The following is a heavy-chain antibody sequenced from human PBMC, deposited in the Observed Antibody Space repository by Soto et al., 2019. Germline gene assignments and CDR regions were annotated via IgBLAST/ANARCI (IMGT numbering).Heavy chain of an antibody. CDR1: GFTFSSYW. Sequence: GGSVRLSCVASGFTFSSYWMHWVRQAPGKGLEWVANIKQDGSEKYYVDSVKGRFTISRDNAKNSLYLQMNSLRAEDTAVYYCARDLASTTIPNYWGQGTLVTVSS. CDR2: IKQDGSEK. CDR3: ARDLASTTIPNY. J-gene: IGHJ4*02. D-gene: IGHD4-17*01. V-gene: IGHV3-7*04.